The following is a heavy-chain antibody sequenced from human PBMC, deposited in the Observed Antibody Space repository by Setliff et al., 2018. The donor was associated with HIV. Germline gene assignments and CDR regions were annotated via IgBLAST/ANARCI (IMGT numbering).Heavy chain of an antibody. V-gene: IGHV4-38-2*02. Sequence: SETLSLTCIVSGYSISSGYYWGWIRQPPGKGLEWIGSIYHSGSTYYNPSLRSRVTISVDTSKNQFSLKLSSVTAADTAVYYCARVETTVTSRLDYWGQGTLVTVSS. D-gene: IGHD4-17*01. J-gene: IGHJ4*02. CDR2: IYHSGST. CDR1: GYSISSGYY. CDR3: ARVETTVTSRLDY.